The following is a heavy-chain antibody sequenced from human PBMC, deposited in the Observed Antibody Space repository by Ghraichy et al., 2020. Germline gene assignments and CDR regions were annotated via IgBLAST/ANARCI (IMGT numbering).Heavy chain of an antibody. J-gene: IGHJ5*02. CDR1: GFTFSSYS. V-gene: IGHV3-48*01. Sequence: GGSLRLSCAASGFTFSSYSMNWVRQAPGKGMEWVSYISSSSSTIYYADSVKGRFTISRDNAKNSLYLQMNSLRAEDTAVYYCARVGSSRTMAGWFDPWGQGTLVTVSS. CDR3: ARVGSSRTMAGWFDP. D-gene: IGHD5-24*01. CDR2: ISSSSSTI.